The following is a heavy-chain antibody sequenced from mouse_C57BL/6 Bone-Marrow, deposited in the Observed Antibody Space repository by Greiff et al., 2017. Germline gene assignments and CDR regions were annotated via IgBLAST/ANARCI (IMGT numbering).Heavy chain of an antibody. V-gene: IGHV1-85*01. Sequence: VKLLESGPELVKPGASVKLSCKASGYTFTSYDINWVKQRPGQGLEWIGWIYPRDGSTKYNEKFKGKATLTVATSSSTAYMEIHSLTSEDSAVYFCARLEFDGSSGDWYFDVWGTGTTVTVSS. CDR3: ARLEFDGSSGDWYFDV. CDR2: IYPRDGST. CDR1: GYTFTSYD. J-gene: IGHJ1*03. D-gene: IGHD1-1*01.